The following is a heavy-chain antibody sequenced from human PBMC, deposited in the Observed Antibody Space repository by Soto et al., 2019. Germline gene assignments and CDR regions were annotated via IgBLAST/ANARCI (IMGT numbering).Heavy chain of an antibody. D-gene: IGHD3-10*01. CDR2: IYPGDSDT. CDR3: ARRQAITMVRGVHYGMDV. J-gene: IGHJ6*02. CDR1: GYNCAGCW. V-gene: IGHV5-51*01. Sequence: PGESLNLSCTGSGYNCAGCWLAWGRQMPGKGLEWMGIIYPGDSDTRYSPSFQGQVTISADKSISTAYLQWSSLKASDTAMYYCARRQAITMVRGVHYGMDVWGQGTTVTVSS.